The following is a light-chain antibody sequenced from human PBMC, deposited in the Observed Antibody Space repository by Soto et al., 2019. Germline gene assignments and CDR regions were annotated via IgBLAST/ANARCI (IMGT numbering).Light chain of an antibody. CDR1: SSDVGSYNL. J-gene: IGLJ1*01. CDR3: CSYAGSSTPYV. V-gene: IGLV2-23*01. Sequence: QSALTQPASVSGSPGQSITISCTGTSSDVGSYNLVSWYQQHPGKAPKLMIYEGSKRPSGVSNRSSGSKSGNTASLKISGLQAEDEADYYCCSYAGSSTPYVFGTGTKLTVL. CDR2: EGS.